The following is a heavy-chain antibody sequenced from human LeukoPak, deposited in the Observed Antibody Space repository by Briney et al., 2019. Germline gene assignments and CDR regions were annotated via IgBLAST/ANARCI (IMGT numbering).Heavy chain of an antibody. V-gene: IGHV3-23*01. Sequence: GGSLSLSCEASGFTFSSYAIRWVRQAPGTGLEWVSSIPGSGGATYYADSVRGRFSISRDSSKNTVYLQMNSLRDEDTAVYYCAKDSPDGSDYWGQGTLVTVSS. J-gene: IGHJ4*02. CDR2: IPGSGGAT. CDR3: AKDSPDGSDY. CDR1: GFTFSSYA.